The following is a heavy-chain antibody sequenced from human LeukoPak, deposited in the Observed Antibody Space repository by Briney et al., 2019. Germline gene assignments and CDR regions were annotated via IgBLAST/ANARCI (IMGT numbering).Heavy chain of an antibody. Sequence: RASVTVSCKVSGYTLTELSMHWVRQAPGKRLEWMGGFDPEDGETIYAQKFQGRVTMTEDTSTDTAYMELSSLRSEDTAVYYCATTKYYYDSSGFDYWGQGTLVTVSS. CDR2: FDPEDGET. V-gene: IGHV1-24*01. D-gene: IGHD3-22*01. CDR3: ATTKYYYDSSGFDY. CDR1: GYTLTELS. J-gene: IGHJ4*02.